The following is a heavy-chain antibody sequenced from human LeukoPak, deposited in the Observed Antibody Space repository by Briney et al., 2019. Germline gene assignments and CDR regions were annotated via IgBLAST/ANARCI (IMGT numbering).Heavy chain of an antibody. CDR1: GYTFTGYY. CDR2: INPNSGGT. J-gene: IGHJ5*02. V-gene: IGHV1-2*02. CDR3: ARVGLPLYYYDSSGYYPPGNWFDP. D-gene: IGHD3-22*01. Sequence: GASVKVSCKASGYTFTGYYMHWVRQAPGQGLEWMGWINPNSGGTNYAQKFQGRVTMTRDTSISTAYMELSRLRSDATAVYYCARVGLPLYYYDSSGYYPPGNWFDPWGQGTLVTVSS.